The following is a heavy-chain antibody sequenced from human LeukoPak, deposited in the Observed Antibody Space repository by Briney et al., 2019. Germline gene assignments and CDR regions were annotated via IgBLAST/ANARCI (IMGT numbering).Heavy chain of an antibody. CDR1: GFTFSSYA. J-gene: IGHJ6*02. V-gene: IGHV3-30*04. D-gene: IGHD3-22*01. CDR2: ISYEGNNK. CDR3: ARDKGDSGGYYPIPLYYYYALDV. Sequence: GGSLRLSCAASGFTFSSYAIHWVRQAPGKGLEWVTLISYEGNNKYYADSVKGRFTISRDNSKNTLYLQMNSLRAEDTAIYYCARDKGDSGGYYPIPLYYYYALDVWGQGTTVTVSS.